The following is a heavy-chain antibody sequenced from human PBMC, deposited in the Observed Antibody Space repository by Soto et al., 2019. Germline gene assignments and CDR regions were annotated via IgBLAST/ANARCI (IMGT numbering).Heavy chain of an antibody. CDR3: ATQFHHCGGDCYRGPSFGMDV. V-gene: IGHV1-2*02. CDR2: INPYTGGT. Sequence: QVQLVQAGSEVKEPGASVKVSCKASGYTFTGYYVVWVRQAPGQGRVCMGWINPYTGGTNYAQKFQGRVTMTRDTSISTAYMELSKLISDDTPVYYCATQFHHCGGDCYRGPSFGMDVWGQGTTVTVAS. D-gene: IGHD2-21*02. CDR1: GYTFTGYY. J-gene: IGHJ6*02.